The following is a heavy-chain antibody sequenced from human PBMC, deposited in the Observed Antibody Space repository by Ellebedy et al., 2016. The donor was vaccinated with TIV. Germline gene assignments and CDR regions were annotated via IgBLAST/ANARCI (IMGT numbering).Heavy chain of an antibody. Sequence: GESLKISCAASGFTFSSYAMSWVRQAPGKGLEWVSAVSGSGYNTYYADSVKGRITISRDNSKNTLYLQMNSLRAEDTAVIYCARGYSDDKGVDAFDIWGQGTMVTVSS. CDR1: GFTFSSYA. J-gene: IGHJ3*02. V-gene: IGHV3-23*01. CDR3: ARGYSDDKGVDAFDI. D-gene: IGHD5-18*01. CDR2: VSGSGYNT.